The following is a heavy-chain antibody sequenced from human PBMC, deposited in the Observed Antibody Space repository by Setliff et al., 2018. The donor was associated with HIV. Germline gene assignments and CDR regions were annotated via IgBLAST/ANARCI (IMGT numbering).Heavy chain of an antibody. V-gene: IGHV3-11*03. D-gene: IGHD1-20*01. J-gene: IGHJ5*02. CDR2: ICSTGSYI. Sequence: GGSLRLSCLASGFAFEKYYMSWIRQTPEKTLEWISFICSTGSYITYADSVKGRFTVSRDNAENSLFLQMTGLRAEDTAIDYSASGIDPYTSTWVDTWGQGTLVTVFS. CDR3: ASGIDPYTSTWVDT. CDR1: GFAFEKYY.